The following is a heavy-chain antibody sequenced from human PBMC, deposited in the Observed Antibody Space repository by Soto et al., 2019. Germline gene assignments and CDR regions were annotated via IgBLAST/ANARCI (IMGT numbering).Heavy chain of an antibody. CDR2: IYYSGST. CDR3: ARYTRGLDEDWFYP. J-gene: IGHJ5*02. V-gene: IGHV4-31*03. CDR1: GGSISSGGYY. D-gene: IGHD1-1*01. Sequence: SETLSLTCTVSGGSISSGGYYWSWIRQHPGKGLEWIGYIYYSGSTYYNPSLKSRVTISVDTSKNQFSLKLSSVTAADTAVYYCARYTRGLDEDWFYPCGQGTLVTVSS.